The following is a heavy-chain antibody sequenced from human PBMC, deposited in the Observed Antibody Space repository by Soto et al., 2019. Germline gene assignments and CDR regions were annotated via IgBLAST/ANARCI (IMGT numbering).Heavy chain of an antibody. CDR3: AKDGGWLRTY. CDR2: ISYDGSNK. Sequence: QVQLVESGGGVVQPGRSLRLSCAASGFTFSSYGMHWVRQAPGKGLEWVAVISYDGSNKYYADSVKGRFTISRDNSKNTLYLQMNSLRAEDTAVYYCAKDGGWLRTYWGQGTLVTVSS. CDR1: GFTFSSYG. J-gene: IGHJ4*02. V-gene: IGHV3-30*18. D-gene: IGHD3-16*01.